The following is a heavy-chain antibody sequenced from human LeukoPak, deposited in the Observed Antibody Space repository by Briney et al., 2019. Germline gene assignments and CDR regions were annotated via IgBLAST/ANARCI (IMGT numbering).Heavy chain of an antibody. Sequence: GGSLRLSCAASGFTFSSYWMSWVRQAPGKGLEWVANIKQDGSEKYYVDSVKGRFTISRDNAKNSLYLQMNSLRAEDTAVYYCAKHYNFWSGYFTYWGQGTLVTVSS. D-gene: IGHD3-3*01. J-gene: IGHJ4*02. CDR3: AKHYNFWSGYFTY. CDR1: GFTFSSYW. CDR2: IKQDGSEK. V-gene: IGHV3-7*01.